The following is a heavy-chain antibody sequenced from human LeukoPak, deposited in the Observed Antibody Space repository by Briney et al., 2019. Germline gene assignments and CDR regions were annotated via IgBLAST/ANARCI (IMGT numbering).Heavy chain of an antibody. CDR2: IYSGGST. CDR1: GFTVSSNY. D-gene: IGHD3-22*01. Sequence: PGGSLRLSCAASGFTVSSNYMSWVRQAPGKGLEWVSVIYSGGSTYYADSVKGRFTISRDNSKNTLYLQMNSLRAEDTAVYYCAKGSSDSRPYYFDYWGRGTLVTVSS. CDR3: AKGSSDSRPYYFDY. J-gene: IGHJ4*02. V-gene: IGHV3-53*01.